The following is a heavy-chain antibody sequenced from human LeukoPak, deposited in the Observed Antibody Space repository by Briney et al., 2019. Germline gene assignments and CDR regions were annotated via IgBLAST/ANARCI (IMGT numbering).Heavy chain of an antibody. J-gene: IGHJ5*02. CDR3: ARACVAGAGGGWFDP. D-gene: IGHD6-19*01. CDR2: IYYSGST. Sequence: SETLSLTCTVSGGSISSYYWSWIRQPPGKGLEWIGYIYYSGSTNYNPSLKSRVTISVDTSKNQSSLKLSSVTAADTAVYYCARACVAGAGGGWFDPWGQGTLVTVSS. V-gene: IGHV4-59*01. CDR1: GGSISSYY.